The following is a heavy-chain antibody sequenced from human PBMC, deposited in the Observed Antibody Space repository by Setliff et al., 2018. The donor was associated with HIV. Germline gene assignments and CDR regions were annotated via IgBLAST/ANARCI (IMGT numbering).Heavy chain of an antibody. V-gene: IGHV4-61*08. CDR3: ARQAYFDSGGFYPAWVY. CDR1: GGSISNGGYY. D-gene: IGHD3-22*01. J-gene: IGHJ4*02. CDR2: INHSGNT. Sequence: PSETLSLTCTVSGGSISNGGYYWSWIRQPPGKGLEWIGEINHSGNTNYNPSLEGRVSISVDTSMDQFSLKLRSVTAADTGVYYCARQAYFDSGGFYPAWVYWGQGTLVTVSS.